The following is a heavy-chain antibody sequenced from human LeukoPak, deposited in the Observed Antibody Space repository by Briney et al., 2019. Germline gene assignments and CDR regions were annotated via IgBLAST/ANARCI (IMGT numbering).Heavy chain of an antibody. CDR1: GFTFSSYS. J-gene: IGHJ4*02. CDR3: AREYDYVWGSYRYDY. V-gene: IGHV3-48*01. Sequence: GGSLRLSCAASGFTFSSYSMNWVRQAPGKGLEWVSYISSSSSTIYYADSVKGRFTISRDNAKNSLYLQMNSLRAEDTAVYYCAREYDYVWGSYRYDYWGQGTLVTVSS. D-gene: IGHD3-16*02. CDR2: ISSSSSTI.